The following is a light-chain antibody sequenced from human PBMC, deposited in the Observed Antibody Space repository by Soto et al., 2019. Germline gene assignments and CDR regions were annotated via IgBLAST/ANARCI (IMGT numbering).Light chain of an antibody. J-gene: IGKJ5*01. CDR3: QQGSTTPIT. Sequence: DIQMTQSPSSLSASIGDRVTITCRASQNIGSFLKWYQQKPGEAPRLLVYSAFRIQSGVPSRFNASGSGPDFTLSISSLHPEDFSTYYCQQGSTTPITFGLGTRLDTK. CDR2: SAF. V-gene: IGKV1-39*01. CDR1: QNIGSF.